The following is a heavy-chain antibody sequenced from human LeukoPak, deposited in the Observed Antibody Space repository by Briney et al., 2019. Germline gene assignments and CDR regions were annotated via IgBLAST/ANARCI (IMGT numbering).Heavy chain of an antibody. CDR3: AKGYYYDSSGSQRAFDY. CDR2: ISGSGGTT. D-gene: IGHD3-22*01. CDR1: GFTFRSYA. V-gene: IGHV3-23*01. J-gene: IGHJ4*02. Sequence: GGSLRLSCAASGFTFRSYAMNWVRQVPGKGLEWVSTISGSGGTTFYADSVKGRLTISRDNSKNMMYLQMNSLRAEDTAVYYCAKGYYYDSSGSQRAFDYWGQGTLVTVSS.